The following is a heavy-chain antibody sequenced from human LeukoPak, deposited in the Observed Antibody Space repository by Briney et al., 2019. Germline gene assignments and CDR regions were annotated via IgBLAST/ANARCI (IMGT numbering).Heavy chain of an antibody. CDR1: GGSFSGYY. CDR2: INHSGST. J-gene: IGHJ4*02. V-gene: IGHV4-34*01. Sequence: SETLSLTCGVYGGSFSGYYWSWIRQPPGKGLEWIGEINHSGSTNYNPSLKSRVTISVDTSKNQFSLKLSSVTAADTAVYYCARDIITGPPRFDYWGQGTLVTVSS. D-gene: IGHD1-14*01. CDR3: ARDIITGPPRFDY.